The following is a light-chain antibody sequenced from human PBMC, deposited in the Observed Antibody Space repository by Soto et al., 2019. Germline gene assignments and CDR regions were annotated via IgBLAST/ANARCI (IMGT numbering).Light chain of an antibody. J-gene: IGLJ1*01. CDR1: SSDVGSYNL. CDR3: SSYTSSSTL. Sequence: QSALAQPASVSGSPGQSITISCTGTSSDVGSYNLVSWYQQHPGKAPKLMIYEGSKRPSGVSSRFSGSKSGNTASLTISGLQAEDEADYYCSSYTSSSTLFGTGTKATVL. CDR2: EGS. V-gene: IGLV2-14*02.